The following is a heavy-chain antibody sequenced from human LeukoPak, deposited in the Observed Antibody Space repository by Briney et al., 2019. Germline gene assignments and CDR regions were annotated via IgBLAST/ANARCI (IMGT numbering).Heavy chain of an antibody. CDR3: AKDLDYYDSSQLDY. Sequence: GGSLRLPCAASGFTFSSYAMSWVRQAPGKGLEWVSAISGSGGSTYYADSVKGRFTISRDNSKNTLYLQMNSLRAEDTAVYYCAKDLDYYDSSQLDYWGQGTLVTVSS. D-gene: IGHD3-22*01. CDR1: GFTFSSYA. CDR2: ISGSGGST. J-gene: IGHJ4*02. V-gene: IGHV3-23*01.